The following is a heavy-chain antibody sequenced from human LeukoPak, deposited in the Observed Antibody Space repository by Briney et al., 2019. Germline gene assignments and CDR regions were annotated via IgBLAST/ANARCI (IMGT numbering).Heavy chain of an antibody. CDR1: GGNFGNYV. CDR2: ITPFFGVA. V-gene: IGHV1-69*04. Sequence: ASVKVSCKASGGNFGNYVIHWVRQAPGQGLERVGRITPFFGVANYAQTFQDRVTFTPDKITNTAYMQISSLKSEDTAVYFCARDTNEEYSSSSDGLAVWGQGTTVTVSS. CDR3: ARDTNEEYSSSSDGLAV. J-gene: IGHJ6*02. D-gene: IGHD6-6*01.